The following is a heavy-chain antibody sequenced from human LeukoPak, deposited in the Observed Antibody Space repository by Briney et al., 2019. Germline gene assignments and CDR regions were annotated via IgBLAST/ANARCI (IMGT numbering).Heavy chain of an antibody. J-gene: IGHJ4*02. CDR2: INPNSGGT. CDR1: GYTFTRYY. CDR3: ARDLWTFWSGYYWAY. V-gene: IGHV1-2*02. D-gene: IGHD3-3*01. Sequence: ASVKVSCKASGYTFTRYYMHWVGQAPGQGLEWMGWINPNSGGTNYAQKFQGRFTMTSDTSISTAYMELSRLRSDDTAVYYCARDLWTFWSGYYWAYWGQGTLVTVSS.